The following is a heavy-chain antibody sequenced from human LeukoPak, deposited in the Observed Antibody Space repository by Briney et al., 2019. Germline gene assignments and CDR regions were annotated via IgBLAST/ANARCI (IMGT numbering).Heavy chain of an antibody. D-gene: IGHD3-16*01. J-gene: IGHJ4*02. CDR3: TSGLWGGFDY. CDR2: IKSKTDGGTT. CDR1: GFTFSSFS. Sequence: GGSLRLSCAASGFTFSSFSMNWVRQAPGKGLEWVGYIKSKTDGGTTDYAAPLKGRFTISRDDSKNTLYLVTNSLRTEDTAVYYCTSGLWGGFDYWGQGTLVTVSS. V-gene: IGHV3-15*01.